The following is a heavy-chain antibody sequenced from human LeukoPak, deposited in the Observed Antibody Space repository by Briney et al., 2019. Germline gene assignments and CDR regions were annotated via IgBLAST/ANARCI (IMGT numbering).Heavy chain of an antibody. J-gene: IGHJ4*02. CDR2: ISCSGGST. CDR3: ANSLGTLAGPSDY. CDR1: GFTFSNYA. V-gene: IGHV3-23*01. D-gene: IGHD6-19*01. Sequence: GVSLRLSCAASGFTFSNYAMNWVRQAPGQGLEWVSGISCSGGSTHYADSVKGRFTISRDNSKNTLYLQMNSLRANDTAVYYCANSLGTLAGPSDYWGQGTLVTVSS.